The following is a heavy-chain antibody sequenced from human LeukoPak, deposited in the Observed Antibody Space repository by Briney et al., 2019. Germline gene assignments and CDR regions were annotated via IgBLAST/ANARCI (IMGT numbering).Heavy chain of an antibody. D-gene: IGHD1-26*01. Sequence: GRSRRLSCAASGITLSSYTMDWVRQAPGKGLEWVSSITDSSSSMYYEDSVKGRFTISRDNAKNSLYLQMNGLRAEDTAVYYCARDFSSGSYYGDYFFDYWGQGTLVTVSS. CDR2: ITDSSSSM. CDR1: GITLSSYT. V-gene: IGHV3-21*01. CDR3: ARDFSSGSYYGDYFFDY. J-gene: IGHJ4*02.